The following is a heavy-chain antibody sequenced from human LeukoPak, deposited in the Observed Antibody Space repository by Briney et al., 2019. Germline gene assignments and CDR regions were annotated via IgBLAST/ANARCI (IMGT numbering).Heavy chain of an antibody. CDR1: GFTFSSYA. CDR3: AKGRGYTYGEIDY. Sequence: GGSLRLSCAASGFTFSSYAMSWVRQAPGKGLEWVSDISGSGGSTYYADSVKGRFTISRDNSKNTLYLQMNSLRAEDTAIYYCAKGRGYTYGEIDYWGQGTLVTVSS. V-gene: IGHV3-23*01. J-gene: IGHJ4*02. D-gene: IGHD5-18*01. CDR2: ISGSGGST.